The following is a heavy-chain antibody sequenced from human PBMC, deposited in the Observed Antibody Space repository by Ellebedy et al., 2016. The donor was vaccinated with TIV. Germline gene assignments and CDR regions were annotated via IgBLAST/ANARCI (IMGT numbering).Heavy chain of an antibody. V-gene: IGHV1-69*04. J-gene: IGHJ4*02. D-gene: IGHD2-8*01. Sequence: ASVKVSCKASGGTFSSYAISWVRQAPGQGLEWMGRIIPILGIANYAQKLQGRVTMTTDTSTSTAYMELRSLRSDDTAVYYCARDGIVLMVYGFDYWGQGTLVTVSS. CDR3: ARDGIVLMVYGFDY. CDR1: GGTFSSYA. CDR2: IIPILGIA.